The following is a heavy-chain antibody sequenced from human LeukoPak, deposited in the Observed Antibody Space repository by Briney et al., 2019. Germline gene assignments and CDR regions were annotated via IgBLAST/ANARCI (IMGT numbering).Heavy chain of an antibody. D-gene: IGHD1-26*01. CDR1: GFTVSNNY. V-gene: IGHV3-53*01. J-gene: IGHJ4*02. CDR3: ARDIVGATVPD. CDR2: IHIGGDT. Sequence: GSLRLSCAASGFTVSNNYMTWVRQAPGEGLEWVSVIHIGGDTYYADSAKGRFTISRDNSKNTLYLQMNSLRVEDTGVYYCARDIVGATVPDWGQGTLVTVSS.